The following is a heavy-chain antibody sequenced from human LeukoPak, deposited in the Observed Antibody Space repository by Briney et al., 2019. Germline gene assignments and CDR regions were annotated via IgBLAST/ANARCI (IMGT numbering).Heavy chain of an antibody. V-gene: IGHV4-31*03. CDR3: ARDADAYDAFDI. CDR2: IYYSGST. D-gene: IGHD3-16*01. CDR1: GGSISSGGYY. J-gene: IGHJ3*02. Sequence: ASETLSLTCTVSGGSISSGGYYWSWIRQHPGKGLEWIGYIYYSGSTYYNPSLKSRVTISVDTSKNQFSLKLSSVTAADTAVYYCARDADAYDAFDIWGQGTMVTVSS.